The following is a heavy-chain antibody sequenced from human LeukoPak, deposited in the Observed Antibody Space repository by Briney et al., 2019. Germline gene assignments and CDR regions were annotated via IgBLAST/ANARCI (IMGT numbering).Heavy chain of an antibody. J-gene: IGHJ3*02. Sequence: PGGSLRLSCAASGFTVSSNYMSWVRQAPGKGLEWVSVIYSGGSTYYADSVKGRFTISRDNSKNTLYLQMNSLRAEDTAVYYCASSRYCSGGSCYSPSPKDAFDIWGQGTMVTVSS. V-gene: IGHV3-53*01. CDR3: ASSRYCSGGSCYSPSPKDAFDI. D-gene: IGHD2-15*01. CDR1: GFTVSSNY. CDR2: IYSGGST.